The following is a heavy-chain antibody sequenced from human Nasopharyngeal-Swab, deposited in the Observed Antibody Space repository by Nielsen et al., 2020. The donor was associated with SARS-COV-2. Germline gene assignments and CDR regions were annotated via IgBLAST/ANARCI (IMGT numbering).Heavy chain of an antibody. V-gene: IGHV3-48*02. CDR3: ARDLKGSGSYYNPILDY. CDR2: NSSSSSTI. D-gene: IGHD3-10*01. Sequence: WIRQPPGKGLEWVSYNSSSSSTIYYADSVKGRFTISRDNAKNSLYLQMNSLRDEDTAVYYCARDLKGSGSYYNPILDYWGQGTLVTVSS. J-gene: IGHJ4*02.